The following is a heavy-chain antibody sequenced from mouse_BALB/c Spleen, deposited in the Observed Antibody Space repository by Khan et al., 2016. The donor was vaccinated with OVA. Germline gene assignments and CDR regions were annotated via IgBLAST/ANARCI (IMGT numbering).Heavy chain of an antibody. CDR2: FSSLAYSI. CDR1: GFTFLDYG. V-gene: IGHV5-15*02. J-gene: IGHJ4*01. CDR3: ARSWAMDY. Sequence: EVMLVESGGGLVQPGGSRKLSCAASGFTFLDYGMPWVRQAPGKGLEWVAFFSSLAYSINYPDPLTGRFPISRENAKNTLYLEMSSLRSEDTALYYCARSWAMDYWGQGTSVTVSS.